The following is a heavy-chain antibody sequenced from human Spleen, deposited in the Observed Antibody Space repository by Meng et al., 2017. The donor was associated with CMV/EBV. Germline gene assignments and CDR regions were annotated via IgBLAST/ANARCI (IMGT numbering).Heavy chain of an antibody. V-gene: IGHV5-51*01. CDR1: GYKFTTYW. CDR2: IYPSDSTT. J-gene: IGHJ4*02. D-gene: IGHD2-2*01. CDR3: ARPSSKGDGVGLDY. Sequence: GESLKISCKTSGYKFTTYWIAWVRQMPGKGLEWMGIIYPSDSTTRYNPSFQGQVTISADKSIRTAYLQWASLKASDTAMYYCARPSSKGDGVGLDYWGQGTVVTVSS.